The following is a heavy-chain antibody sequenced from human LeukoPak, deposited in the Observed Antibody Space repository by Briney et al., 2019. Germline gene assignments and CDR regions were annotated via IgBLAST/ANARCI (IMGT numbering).Heavy chain of an antibody. J-gene: IGHJ3*01. CDR3: ARGHSSGWYDAFDV. V-gene: IGHV3-48*03. CDR2: ISSSGSTI. CDR1: GFTFSSYE. D-gene: IGHD6-19*01. Sequence: PGGSLRLSCTASGFTFSSYEMNWVRQAPGKGLELVSYISSSGSTIYYADSVKGRFTISRDNAKNSLYLQMNSLRAEDTAVYYCARGHSSGWYDAFDVWGQGTMVTVSS.